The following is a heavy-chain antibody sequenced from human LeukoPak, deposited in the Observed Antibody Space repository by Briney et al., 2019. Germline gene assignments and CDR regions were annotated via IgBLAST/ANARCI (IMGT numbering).Heavy chain of an antibody. CDR1: GFAFNTYG. CDR2: IWYDGSDK. J-gene: IGHJ4*02. Sequence: HPGGSLRLSCAPSGFAFNTYGMHWVRQAPDKGLEWVAVIWYDGSDKYYEDSVKGRFTISRDNSKNTLYLRMNSLRAEDTAVYYGARDERACYFDYWGQGTLVTVST. CDR3: ARDERACYFDY. V-gene: IGHV3-33*01.